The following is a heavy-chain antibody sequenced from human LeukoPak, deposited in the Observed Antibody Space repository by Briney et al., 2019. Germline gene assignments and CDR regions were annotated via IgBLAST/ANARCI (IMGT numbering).Heavy chain of an antibody. CDR3: AKGKYTNSSPFDY. Sequence: GGSLRLSCAASGFTFSSYAMSWFRQAPGKGLEWVSGISGSAGSTYYADSLKGRFTISRDNSKNTLYLQMNSLRAEDTAVYYCAKGKYTNSSPFDYWGQGTLVTVSS. V-gene: IGHV3-23*01. J-gene: IGHJ4*02. CDR1: GFTFSSYA. D-gene: IGHD6-6*01. CDR2: ISGSAGST.